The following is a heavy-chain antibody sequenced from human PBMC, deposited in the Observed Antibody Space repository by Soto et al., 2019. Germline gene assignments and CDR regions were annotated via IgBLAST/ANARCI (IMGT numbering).Heavy chain of an antibody. Sequence: KPSETLSLTCDVSGGSIITNHWWTWVRQAPGKGLEWIGEIFHRGSAHHNPSLKSRVTLSVDKSKNQISLNLTSVTAADTALYYCARGGQDFWSGPFDYWGRGALVTVSS. D-gene: IGHD3-3*01. J-gene: IGHJ4*02. V-gene: IGHV4-4*02. CDR2: IFHRGSA. CDR3: ARGGQDFWSGPFDY. CDR1: GGSIITNHW.